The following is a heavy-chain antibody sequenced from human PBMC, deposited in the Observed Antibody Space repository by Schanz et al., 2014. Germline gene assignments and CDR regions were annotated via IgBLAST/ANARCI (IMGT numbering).Heavy chain of an antibody. V-gene: IGHV3-30*18. CDR2: MSYDGNIK. CDR1: GFTFSSYG. CDR3: AKDSTHIDIVLVPTAIDY. Sequence: QVQLVESGGGVVQPGRSLRLSCAASGFTFSSYGMHWVRQAPGKGLEWVAAMSYDGNIKYYGDSVKGRFTISRDNSKNTLYLHMNTLRSEDTAVYYCAKDSTHIDIVLVPTAIDYWGQGTLVTVSS. J-gene: IGHJ4*02. D-gene: IGHD2-2*01.